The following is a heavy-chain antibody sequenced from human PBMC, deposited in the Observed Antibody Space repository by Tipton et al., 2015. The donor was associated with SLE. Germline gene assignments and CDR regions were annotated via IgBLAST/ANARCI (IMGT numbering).Heavy chain of an antibody. Sequence: TLSLTCAVSGGSIISSSWWSWVRQPPGKGLEWIGDIYHSESPNYNPSLKSRVTISIDKSKNQFSLKLSSVTAADTAVYYCARSPRGGGYYPYYFDYWGQGTLVTVSS. CDR1: GGSIISSSW. CDR2: IYHSESP. V-gene: IGHV4-4*02. D-gene: IGHD3-3*01. J-gene: IGHJ4*02. CDR3: ARSPRGGGYYPYYFDY.